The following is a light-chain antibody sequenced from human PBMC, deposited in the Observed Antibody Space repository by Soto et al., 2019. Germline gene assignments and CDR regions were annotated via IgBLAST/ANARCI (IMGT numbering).Light chain of an antibody. Sequence: ETVMTPSPVTLSVSPGDTATLSCRASQRVSSHLAWYQQTPGQAPRLLIYAASTRATGIPVRFSGSGSETEFTLTIRSLQSEDFAVYYCQQYNNWPPLTFGGGTKVDIK. CDR2: AAS. CDR3: QQYNNWPPLT. V-gene: IGKV3-15*01. J-gene: IGKJ4*01. CDR1: QRVSSH.